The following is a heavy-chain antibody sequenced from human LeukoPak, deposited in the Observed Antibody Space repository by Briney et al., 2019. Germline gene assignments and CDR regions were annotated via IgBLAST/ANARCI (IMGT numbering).Heavy chain of an antibody. V-gene: IGHV3-30*18. CDR1: GFTFSSYG. CDR3: AKGATRAVAGILDY. J-gene: IGHJ4*02. Sequence: PGGSLRPSCAASGFTFSSYGMHWVRQAPGKGLEWVAVISYDGSNKYYADSVKGRFTISRDNSKNTLYLQMNSLRAEDTAVYYCAKGATRAVAGILDYWGQGTLVTVSS. CDR2: ISYDGSNK. D-gene: IGHD6-19*01.